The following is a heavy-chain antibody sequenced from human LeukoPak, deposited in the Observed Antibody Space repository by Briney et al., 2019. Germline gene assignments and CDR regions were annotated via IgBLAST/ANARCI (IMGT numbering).Heavy chain of an antibody. D-gene: IGHD2-2*01. CDR3: ARSGDIVVVPAALDY. Sequence: GGSLRLSCAASGFTFSSYEMNWVRQAPGKGLEWVSYISSSGSTIYYADSVKGRFTISRDNAKNSLYLQMNGLRAEDTAVYYCARSGDIVVVPAALDYWGQGTLVTVSS. CDR2: ISSSGSTI. CDR1: GFTFSSYE. J-gene: IGHJ4*02. V-gene: IGHV3-48*03.